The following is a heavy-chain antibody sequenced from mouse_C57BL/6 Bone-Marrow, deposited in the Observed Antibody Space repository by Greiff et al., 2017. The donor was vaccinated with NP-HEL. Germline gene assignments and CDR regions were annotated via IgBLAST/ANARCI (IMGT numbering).Heavy chain of an antibody. CDR1: GYTFTNYW. V-gene: IGHV1-63*01. D-gene: IGHD1-1*01. CDR3: AREDYYYGSFAY. J-gene: IGHJ3*01. CDR2: IYPGGGYT. Sequence: QVQLQQSGTELVRPGTSVKMSCKASGYTFTNYWIGWAKQRPGHGLEWIGDIYPGGGYTNYNEKFKGKATLTADKSSSTAYLQFSSLTSEDSAIYYCAREDYYYGSFAYWGQGTLVTVSA.